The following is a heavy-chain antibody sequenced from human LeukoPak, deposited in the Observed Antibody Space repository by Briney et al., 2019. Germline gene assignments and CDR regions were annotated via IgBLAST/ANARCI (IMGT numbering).Heavy chain of an antibody. CDR3: VKGSSTSYRYNWLDP. Sequence: GGSLRLSCSASGFTFSSYAMEWVRQAPGKGLEYVSVISSNGGSTHYVDSVKGRFTISRDNSKNMLYLQMSSLRAEDTAVYYCVKGSSTSYRYNWLDPWGQGTLVTVSS. CDR1: GFTFSSYA. V-gene: IGHV3-64D*06. J-gene: IGHJ5*02. D-gene: IGHD2-2*01. CDR2: ISSNGGST.